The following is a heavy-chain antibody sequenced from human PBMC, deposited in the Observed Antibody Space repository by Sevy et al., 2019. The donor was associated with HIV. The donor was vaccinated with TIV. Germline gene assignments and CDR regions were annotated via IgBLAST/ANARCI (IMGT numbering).Heavy chain of an antibody. V-gene: IGHV4-61*08. Sequence: SETLSLTCTVSGGSISSGGYYWSWIRQHPGKGLEWIGYIYYSGITNYNPSLKSRVTISADTSKNQISLNLSSVTAADTAVYYCANGISARLDYWGQGTLVTVSS. CDR1: GGSISSGGYY. J-gene: IGHJ4*02. D-gene: IGHD6-6*01. CDR3: ANGISARLDY. CDR2: IYYSGIT.